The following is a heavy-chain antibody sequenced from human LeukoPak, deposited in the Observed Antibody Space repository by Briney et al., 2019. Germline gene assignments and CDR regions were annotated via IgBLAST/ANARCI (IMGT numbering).Heavy chain of an antibody. J-gene: IGHJ5*02. CDR2: IHDSGST. V-gene: IGHV4-30-4*07. D-gene: IGHD6-13*01. Sequence: PSETLSLTCTVSGDSISSGGYSWSWIRQTPGKGLEWIAYIHDSGSTYNNPSLKSRLSISIDTSKNQFSLKLNSVTAADTAVYYCARVVAAAGNNWFDPWGQGTLVTVSS. CDR3: ARVVAAAGNNWFDP. CDR1: GDSISSGGYS.